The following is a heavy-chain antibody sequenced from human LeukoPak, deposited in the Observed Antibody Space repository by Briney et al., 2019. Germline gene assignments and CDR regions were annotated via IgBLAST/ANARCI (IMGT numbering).Heavy chain of an antibody. J-gene: IGHJ4*02. D-gene: IGHD3-22*01. CDR1: GFTFSSYG. Sequence: PGGSLRLSCAASGFTFSSYGMHWVRQAPGKGLEWVAVISYDGSNKYYADSVKGRFTISRDNSKNTLYLQMNSLRAEDTAVYYCAKVPFSSSYYYYDSSGFDYWGQGTLVTVSS. V-gene: IGHV3-30*18. CDR3: AKVPFSSSYYYYDSSGFDY. CDR2: ISYDGSNK.